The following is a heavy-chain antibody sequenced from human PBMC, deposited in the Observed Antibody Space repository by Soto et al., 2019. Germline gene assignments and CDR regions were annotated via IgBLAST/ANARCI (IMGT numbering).Heavy chain of an antibody. CDR1: GGTFSSYT. D-gene: IGHD2-2*01. J-gene: IGHJ4*02. CDR2: IIPILGIA. CDR3: ARDPAYCSSTSCYGPTAGFDY. V-gene: IGHV1-69*04. Sequence: ASVKVSCKASGGTFSSYTISWVRQAPGQGLEWMGRIIPILGIANYAQKFQGRVTITADKSTSTAYMELSSLRSEDTAVYYCARDPAYCSSTSCYGPTAGFDYWGQGTLVTVSS.